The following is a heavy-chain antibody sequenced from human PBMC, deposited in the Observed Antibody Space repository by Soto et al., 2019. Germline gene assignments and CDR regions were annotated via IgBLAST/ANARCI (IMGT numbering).Heavy chain of an antibody. CDR2: IKSKTDGGTI. CDR1: GFTFSDAW. D-gene: IGHD3-10*01. V-gene: IGHV3-15*07. Sequence: PGGSLRLSCAASGFTFSDAWMNWVRQAPGKGLEWVGLIKSKTDGGTIDYAAHVKGRFTISRDDLRNTVYLQMNSLKTEDTALYYCVREMSGAFDYWGQGTPVTVSS. CDR3: VREMSGAFDY. J-gene: IGHJ4*02.